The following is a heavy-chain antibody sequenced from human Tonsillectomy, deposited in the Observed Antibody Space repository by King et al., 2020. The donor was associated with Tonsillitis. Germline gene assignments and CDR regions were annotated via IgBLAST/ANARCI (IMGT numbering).Heavy chain of an antibody. CDR1: GFTFSSYA. D-gene: IGHD3-10*01. CDR2: LSGSGGST. Sequence: VQLVESGGGLVQPGGSLRLSCAASGFTFSSYARSWVRQAPGKGLEWVSALSGSGGSTYYADSLKGRFTISRDNSKNTLYLQMNSLRAEDTAVYYCAKDLGPYGPKFDLDYWGQGTLVTVSS. J-gene: IGHJ4*02. V-gene: IGHV3-23*04. CDR3: AKDLGPYGPKFDLDY.